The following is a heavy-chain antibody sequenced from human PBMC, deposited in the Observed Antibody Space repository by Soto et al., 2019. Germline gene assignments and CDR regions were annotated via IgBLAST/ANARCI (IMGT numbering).Heavy chain of an antibody. V-gene: IGHV3-21*01. Sequence: EVQLVESGGGLVKPGGSLRLSCAASGFTFSSYSMNWVRQAPGKGLEWVSSISSSSSYIYYADSVKGRFTISRDNAKNSLDPPINRLRAGDTAGYYCSRSPLVDYFDYWGQGTLVTVSS. CDR2: ISSSSSYI. CDR1: GFTFSSYS. J-gene: IGHJ4*02. CDR3: SRSPLVDYFDY. D-gene: IGHD6-13*01.